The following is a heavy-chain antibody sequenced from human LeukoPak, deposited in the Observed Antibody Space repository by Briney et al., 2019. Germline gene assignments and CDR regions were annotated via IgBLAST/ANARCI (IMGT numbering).Heavy chain of an antibody. J-gene: IGHJ4*02. CDR1: GGSVNSGGYP. V-gene: IGHV4-31*03. D-gene: IGHD5-12*01. Sequence: SQTLSLTCTVSGGSVNSGGYPWSWIRQHPGKGLEWIGYIYYSGSTYYNPSLKSRLSISMDTSKNQFSLNLTSVTGADTAVYYCARSGHSGYDFGYWGQGTLVTVSS. CDR3: ARSGHSGYDFGY. CDR2: IYYSGST.